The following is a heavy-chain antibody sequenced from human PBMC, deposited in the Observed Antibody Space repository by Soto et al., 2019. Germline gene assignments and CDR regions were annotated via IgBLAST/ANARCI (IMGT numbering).Heavy chain of an antibody. CDR2: ISAYNGNK. J-gene: IGHJ4*02. CDR1: GYTFTSYG. D-gene: IGHD6-19*01. V-gene: IGHV1-18*01. CDR3: ARAFSIAVHFDY. Sequence: QVQLVQSGAEVKKPGASVKVSCKASGYTFTSYGISWVRQAPGQGLEWMGWISAYNGNKNYAQKLQGRVTITTDTSTSTDYMELRSLRSDDPAVYYCARAFSIAVHFDYWGQGFLVTVSS.